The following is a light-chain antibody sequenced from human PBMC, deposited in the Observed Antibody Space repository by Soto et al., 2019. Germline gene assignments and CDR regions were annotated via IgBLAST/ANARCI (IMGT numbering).Light chain of an antibody. CDR3: LQDYLYPWT. J-gene: IGKJ1*01. Sequence: AIQVTQSPSSLSASVGDRVTISCRASQGIGNDLGWYQQKPGKAPKLLIYEASTLQTGVASRFSGSGSGTDFTLTISSLQPEAFATYYCLQDYLYPWTVGQGTKVEVK. V-gene: IGKV1-6*01. CDR2: EAS. CDR1: QGIGND.